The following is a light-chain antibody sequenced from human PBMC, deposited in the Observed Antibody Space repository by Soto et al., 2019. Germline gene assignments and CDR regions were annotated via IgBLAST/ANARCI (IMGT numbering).Light chain of an antibody. CDR3: KQYNDNWT. Sequence: DIQMTQSPSTLSASVGDRVTITCRASQSISSWLAWYQQKPGKAPKLLIYKASTLQSGVPSRFSGSGSGTEFTLAISSLQPDDSATYYCKQYNDNWTFGQGTKVE. V-gene: IGKV1-5*03. J-gene: IGKJ1*01. CDR2: KAS. CDR1: QSISSW.